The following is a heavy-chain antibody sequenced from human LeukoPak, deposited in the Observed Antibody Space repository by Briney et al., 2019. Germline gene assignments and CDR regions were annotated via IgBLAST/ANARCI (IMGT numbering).Heavy chain of an antibody. CDR1: GGSFSGYY. CDR2: INESGST. V-gene: IGHV4-34*01. D-gene: IGHD3-10*01. Sequence: SETLSLTCGVSGGSFSGYYWSWIRQSPGKGLEWIGEINESGSTDYNPSLMSRVTISLDTSKNQFSLKLISMTAADTATYYCGRVGGLKILGVMIFFGLGGSYSGMYVWGQGTTVSVSS. CDR3: GRVGGLKILGVMIFFGLGGSYSGMYV. J-gene: IGHJ6*02.